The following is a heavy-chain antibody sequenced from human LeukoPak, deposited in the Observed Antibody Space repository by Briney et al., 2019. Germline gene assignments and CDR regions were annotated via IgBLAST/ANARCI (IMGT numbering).Heavy chain of an antibody. J-gene: IGHJ4*02. CDR3: ARDSRFGKLLIPYFDY. V-gene: IGHV3-21*01. D-gene: IGHD3-10*01. Sequence: GGSLRLSCAASGFTFSSYMNWVRQAPGKGLEWVSSISSTSSYIYYADSVKGRFTISRDNAKNSLYLQMNSLRADDTAVYYCARDSRFGKLLIPYFDYWGQGTLVTVSS. CDR1: GFTFSSY. CDR2: ISSTSSYI.